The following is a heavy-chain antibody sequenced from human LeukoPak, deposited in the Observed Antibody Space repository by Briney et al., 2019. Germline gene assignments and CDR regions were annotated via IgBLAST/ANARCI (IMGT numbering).Heavy chain of an antibody. CDR3: ARVLDILTGYYEYYFDY. V-gene: IGHV3-7*01. D-gene: IGHD3-9*01. CDR1: GFTFSNYW. Sequence: GGPLRLSCAASGFTFSNYWMSWVRQAPGKGLEWVANIKQDGSEKYYVDSVKGRFTISRDNAKNSLYLQMNSLRAEDTAVYYCARVLDILTGYYEYYFDYWGQGTLVTVSS. CDR2: IKQDGSEK. J-gene: IGHJ4*02.